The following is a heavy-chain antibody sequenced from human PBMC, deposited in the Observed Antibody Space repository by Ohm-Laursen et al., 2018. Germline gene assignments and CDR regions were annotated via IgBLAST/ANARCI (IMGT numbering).Heavy chain of an antibody. CDR2: INPNSGGT. D-gene: IGHD1-7*01. J-gene: IGHJ6*02. CDR1: GYTFTGYY. V-gene: IGHV1-2*02. Sequence: GASVKVSCKASGYTFTGYYMHWVRQAPGQGLEWMGWINPNSGGTNYAQKFQGRVTMTRDTSISTAYMELSRLRSDDTAVYYCARARWNYGYYYYYYGMDVWGQGTTVTVSS. CDR3: ARARWNYGYYYYYYGMDV.